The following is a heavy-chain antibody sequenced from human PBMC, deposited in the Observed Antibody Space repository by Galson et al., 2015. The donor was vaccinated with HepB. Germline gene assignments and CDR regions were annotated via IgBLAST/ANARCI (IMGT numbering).Heavy chain of an antibody. V-gene: IGHV3-23*01. J-gene: IGHJ4*02. Sequence: LRLSCAASGFTFSSYAMSWVRQAPGKGLEWVSAISGSGGSTYYADSVKGRFTISRDNSKNTLYLQMNSLRAEDTAVYYCAKEGRVVRGVIITWPTDYWGQGTLVTVSS. CDR2: ISGSGGST. CDR1: GFTFSSYA. CDR3: AKEGRVVRGVIITWPTDY. D-gene: IGHD3-10*01.